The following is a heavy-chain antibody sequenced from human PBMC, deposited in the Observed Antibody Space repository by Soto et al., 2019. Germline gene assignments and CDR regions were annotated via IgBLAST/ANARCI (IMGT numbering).Heavy chain of an antibody. V-gene: IGHV4-31*03. CDR2: IHYRGST. J-gene: IGHJ4*01. D-gene: IGHD4-4*01. CDR1: GGSISSGDSY. Sequence: NPSETLSFTCSVSGGSISSGDSYWSWIRQHPGKGLEWIGYIHYRGSTYFNPSLKSRVSISIDTSKNQFSLKLSSVSAADTAVYYCARDVYINYDHYFDCWGQGTLVTVSS. CDR3: ARDVYINYDHYFDC.